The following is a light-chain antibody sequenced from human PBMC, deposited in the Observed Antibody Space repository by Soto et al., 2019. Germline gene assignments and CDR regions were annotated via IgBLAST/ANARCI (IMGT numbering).Light chain of an antibody. V-gene: IGKV3-20*01. CDR1: QSVGSSF. Sequence: EIVLTQSPGTLSLSPGERATLSCRASQSVGSSFLAWYQQKPGQAPRLLIYGSSSRATGIPDRFSGSGSGTDFTLTISRLEPEDFAVYYCQQYNSWPLTFGGGTKVDIK. J-gene: IGKJ4*01. CDR2: GSS. CDR3: QQYNSWPLT.